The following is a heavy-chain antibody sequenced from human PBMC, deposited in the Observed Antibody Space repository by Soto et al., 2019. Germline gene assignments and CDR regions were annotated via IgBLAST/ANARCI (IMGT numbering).Heavy chain of an antibody. CDR1: GYTFTSYD. CDR3: ARGREGDAFYYYYGMDV. D-gene: IGHD3-16*01. J-gene: IGHJ6*02. Sequence: QVQLVQSGAEVKKPGASVKVSCKASGYTFTSYDINWVRQATGQGLEWMGWMNPNSGNTGYAQKFQGRVTMTRNTSISTAYMELSSLRPEDTAVYYCARGREGDAFYYYYGMDVWGQGTTVTVSS. V-gene: IGHV1-8*01. CDR2: MNPNSGNT.